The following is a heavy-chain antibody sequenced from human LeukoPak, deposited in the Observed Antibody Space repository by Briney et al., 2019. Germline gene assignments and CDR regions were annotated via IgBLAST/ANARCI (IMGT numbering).Heavy chain of an antibody. V-gene: IGHV5-10-1*01. CDR3: AVSSAYCGGDCPDDY. J-gene: IGHJ4*02. CDR2: IDPSDSYT. D-gene: IGHD2-21*02. Sequence: GESLQISFKGSGYRFTSYWISWVRPMPGKGLEWMGRIDPSDSYTNYSPSFQGHVTISADKSISTAYLQWSSLKASDTAMYYCAVSSAYCGGDCPDDYWGQGTLVSVSS. CDR1: GYRFTSYW.